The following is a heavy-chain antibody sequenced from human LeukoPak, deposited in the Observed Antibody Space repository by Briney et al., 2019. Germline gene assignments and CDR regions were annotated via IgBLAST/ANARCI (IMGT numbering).Heavy chain of an antibody. CDR3: ARALGGYYYDY. D-gene: IGHD3-22*01. J-gene: IGHJ4*02. V-gene: IGHV4-59*01. CDR2: IYYSGST. CDR1: GGSISSYY. Sequence: SETLSLTCTVSGGSISSYYWSWIRQPPGKGLEWIGYIYYSGSTNYNPSLKSRVTISVDTSKNQFSLKLSSVTAADTAVYYCARALGGYYYDYWGQGTLVTVSS.